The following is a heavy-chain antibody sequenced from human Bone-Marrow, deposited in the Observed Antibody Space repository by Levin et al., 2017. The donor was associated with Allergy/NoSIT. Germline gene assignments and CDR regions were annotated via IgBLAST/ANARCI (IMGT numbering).Heavy chain of an antibody. V-gene: IGHV2-70*11. D-gene: IGHD3-22*01. Sequence: SGPTLVKPTQTLTLTCSFSGFSITSRGMCVSWIRQPPGKALEWLARIDWDDDKYYTSSLRTRLTISKDTSRNQVVLTMTNMEPVDTATYYCARASQPDSDSGGYYFDFWGPGTLVPVSS. J-gene: IGHJ4*02. CDR1: GFSITSRGMC. CDR2: IDWDDDK. CDR3: ARASQPDSDSGGYYFDF.